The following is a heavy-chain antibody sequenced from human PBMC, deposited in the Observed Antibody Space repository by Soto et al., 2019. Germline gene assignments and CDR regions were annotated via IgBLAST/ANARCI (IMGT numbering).Heavy chain of an antibody. J-gene: IGHJ4*02. CDR2: IYYSGST. CDR1: GGSISSSSYY. V-gene: IGHV4-39*01. CDR3: ARLVWGLVSY. D-gene: IGHD3-16*01. Sequence: QLQLQESGPGLVKPSETLSLTCTVSGGSISSSSYYWGWIRQPPGKGLEWIGNIYYSGSTYYNPSIQNRVNISVDTSKNQFSLKLTSVTAAHTAVYYCARLVWGLVSYWGQGTLVTVSS.